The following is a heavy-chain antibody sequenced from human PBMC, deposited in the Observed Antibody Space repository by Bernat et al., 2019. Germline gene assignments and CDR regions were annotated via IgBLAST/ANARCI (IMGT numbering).Heavy chain of an antibody. CDR2: IRWNSGSI. CDR1: GFTFDDYA. CDR3: AKDMVDSGYDFEESYFDY. Sequence: EVQLVESGGGLVQPGRSLRLSCAASGFTFDDYAMHWVRQAPGKGLAWVSGIRWNSGSIGYADTVKGRFTISRDNAKNSLYLQMNSLRAEDTALYYCAKDMVDSGYDFEESYFDYWGQGTLVTVSS. J-gene: IGHJ4*02. D-gene: IGHD5-12*01. V-gene: IGHV3-9*01.